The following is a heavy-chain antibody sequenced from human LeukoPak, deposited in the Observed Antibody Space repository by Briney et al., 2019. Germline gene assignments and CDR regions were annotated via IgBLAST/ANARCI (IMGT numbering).Heavy chain of an antibody. CDR1: GFTFSSYA. CDR2: ISSSSSYI. Sequence: KTGGSLRLSCAASGFTFSSYAMTWVRQAPGKGLEWVSSISSSSSYIYYADSVKGRFTISRDNAKNSLYLQMNSLRAEDTAVYYCARHAHSGWYLLSSLDYWGQGTLVTVSS. J-gene: IGHJ4*02. D-gene: IGHD6-19*01. CDR3: ARHAHSGWYLLSSLDY. V-gene: IGHV3-21*01.